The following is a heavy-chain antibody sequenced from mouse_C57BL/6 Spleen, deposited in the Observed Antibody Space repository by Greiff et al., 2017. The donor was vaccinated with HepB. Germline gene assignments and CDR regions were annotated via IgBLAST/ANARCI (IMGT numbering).Heavy chain of an antibody. V-gene: IGHV1-55*01. D-gene: IGHD1-1*01. Sequence: VQLQQPGAELVKPGASVKMSCKASGYTFTSYWITWVKQRPGQGLEWIGDIYPGSGSTNYNEKFKSKATLTVDTSSSTAYMQLSSLTSEDSAVYYGARGGHYYGSLYYFDYWGQGTTLTVSS. CDR3: ARGGHYYGSLYYFDY. J-gene: IGHJ2*01. CDR1: GYTFTSYW. CDR2: IYPGSGST.